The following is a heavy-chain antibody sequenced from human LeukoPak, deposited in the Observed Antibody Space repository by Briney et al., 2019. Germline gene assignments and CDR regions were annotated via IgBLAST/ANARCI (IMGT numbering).Heavy chain of an antibody. CDR3: ARDQCSTTTCPIDY. V-gene: IGHV3-21*01. CDR2: ISTSSHYI. Sequence: KSGGSLRLPCAASGFTFSIYTMNWVRQAPGKGLEWVSSISTSSHYIYYADSVKGRVTISRDNAKSSLYLQLDSLRAEDTAVYYCARDQCSTTTCPIDYWGQGTLVTVAS. J-gene: IGHJ4*02. CDR1: GFTFSIYT. D-gene: IGHD2-2*01.